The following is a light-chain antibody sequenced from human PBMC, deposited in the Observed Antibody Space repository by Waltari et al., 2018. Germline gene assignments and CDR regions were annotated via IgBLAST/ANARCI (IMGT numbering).Light chain of an antibody. J-gene: IGKJ1*01. Sequence: EIVLTQSPGTLSLSPGERATLSCSASQSVSSSYLAWYQQKPGQAPRLLIYGASSMAAGIPARFSGSGSGTDFTLTISRLEPEDFAVYYCQQYGSSPRTFGQGTKVEIK. CDR3: QQYGSSPRT. CDR1: QSVSSSY. V-gene: IGKV3-20*01. CDR2: GAS.